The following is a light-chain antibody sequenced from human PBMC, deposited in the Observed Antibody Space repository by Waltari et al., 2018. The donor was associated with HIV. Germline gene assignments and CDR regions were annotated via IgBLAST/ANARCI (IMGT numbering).Light chain of an antibody. V-gene: IGKV3-15*01. Sequence: EIVMTQSPATLSASPGERATPACRSSQSVTSNLAWYPQKPSQAPRLLIYGASTRATGIPAKFSGGGSGTEFTLTIRSLQSEDFAVYYCQQYNNWPPTFGQGTKVEIK. CDR2: GAS. J-gene: IGKJ1*01. CDR1: QSVTSN. CDR3: QQYNNWPPT.